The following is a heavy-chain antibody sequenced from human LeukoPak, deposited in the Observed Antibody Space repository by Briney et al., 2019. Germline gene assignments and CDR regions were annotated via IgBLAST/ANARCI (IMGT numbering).Heavy chain of an antibody. Sequence: ASLKVSCKASGYTFTSYAMHCVRHAPGQRLECIGWINSGNGNTQYSQKFQSRVTITRDTSASTAYMEMSSIRSEDTAVYYCARDQFPMPRIAVAGVDYWGQGTLVTVSS. CDR3: ARDQFPMPRIAVAGVDY. CDR2: INSGNGNT. D-gene: IGHD6-19*01. J-gene: IGHJ4*02. V-gene: IGHV1-3*01. CDR1: GYTFTSYA.